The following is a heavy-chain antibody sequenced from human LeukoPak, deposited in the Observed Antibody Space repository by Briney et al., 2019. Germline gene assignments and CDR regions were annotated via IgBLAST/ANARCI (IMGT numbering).Heavy chain of an antibody. V-gene: IGHV4-61*02. J-gene: IGHJ6*02. CDR3: ATDNYYYYGMDV. Sequence: SETLSLTCTVSGGSISSGSYYWNWLRQPAGTGLEWIGRIYTSGSTNYNPSLKSRVTISVDTSKNQFSLKLSSVTAADTAVYYCATDNYYYYGMDVWGQGTTVTVSS. CDR1: GGSISSGSYY. CDR2: IYTSGST.